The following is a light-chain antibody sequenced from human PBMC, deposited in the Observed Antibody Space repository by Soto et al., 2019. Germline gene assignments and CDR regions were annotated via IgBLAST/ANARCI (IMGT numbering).Light chain of an antibody. Sequence: QSALTQPASVSGSPGQSISISCTGTSSDVGGYNYVSWYQQQPGKAPKLMICEVSSRPSGVSDRFSGSKSGNTASLTISGLQAEDEADYYCSSYTSSTPYVFGTGTKVTVL. CDR2: EVS. V-gene: IGLV2-14*01. CDR1: SSDVGGYNY. CDR3: SSYTSSTPYV. J-gene: IGLJ1*01.